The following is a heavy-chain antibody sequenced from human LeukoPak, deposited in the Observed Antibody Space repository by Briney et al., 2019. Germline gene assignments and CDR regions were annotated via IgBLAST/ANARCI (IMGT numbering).Heavy chain of an antibody. V-gene: IGHV1-18*01. CDR1: GYTFTSYG. CDR2: ISAYNGKT. J-gene: IGHJ4*02. CDR3: ARDGKRQLGFDY. D-gene: IGHD6-13*01. Sequence: ASVKASWKASGYTFTSYGISWVRQAPGQGLEWMGWISAYNGKTNHAQNFQGRVTMTTDTSTSTAYMELRSLISDHTAAYYCARDGKRQLGFDYWGQGTLVTVSS.